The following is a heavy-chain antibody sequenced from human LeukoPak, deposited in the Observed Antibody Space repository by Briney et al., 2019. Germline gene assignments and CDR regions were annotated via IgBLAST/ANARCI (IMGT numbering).Heavy chain of an antibody. Sequence: ASVKVSCKASGYTFSNYGISWVRQAPGQGLEWMGWISTSNGDTNYAQKFQGRVTMTTDTSTSTAYIELRSLTSDDTAAYYCARDWWGYDVLTGDNWFDPWGQGTLVTVSS. CDR2: ISTSNGDT. D-gene: IGHD3-9*01. CDR3: ARDWWGYDVLTGDNWFDP. CDR1: GYTFSNYG. J-gene: IGHJ5*02. V-gene: IGHV1-18*01.